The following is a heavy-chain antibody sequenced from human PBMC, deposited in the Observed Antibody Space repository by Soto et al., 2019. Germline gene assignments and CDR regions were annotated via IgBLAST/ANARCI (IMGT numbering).Heavy chain of an antibody. D-gene: IGHD6-13*01. Sequence: PSETLSLTCTVSGGSISSGGYYWSWIRQHPGKGLEWIGYIYYSGSTYYNPSLKSRVTVSVDTSKNQFSLKLSSVTAADTAVYYCASQARYSSSWYSYYWGQGTLVTVSS. CDR3: ASQARYSSSWYSYY. CDR2: IYYSGST. J-gene: IGHJ4*02. V-gene: IGHV4-31*03. CDR1: GGSISSGGYY.